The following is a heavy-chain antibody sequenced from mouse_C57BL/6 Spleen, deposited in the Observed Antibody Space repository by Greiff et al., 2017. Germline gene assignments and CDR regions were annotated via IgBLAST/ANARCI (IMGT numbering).Heavy chain of an antibody. V-gene: IGHV5-6*01. CDR1: GFTFSSYG. J-gene: IGHJ3*01. D-gene: IGHD3-2*02. CDR3: ARQPETAQATSFAY. Sequence: EVMLVGSGGDLVKPGGSLKLSCAASGFTFSSYGMSWVRQTPDKRLEWVATISSGGSYTYYPDSVKGRFTISRDNAKNTLYLQMSSLKSEDTAMYYCARQPETAQATSFAYWGQGTLVTVSA. CDR2: ISSGGSYT.